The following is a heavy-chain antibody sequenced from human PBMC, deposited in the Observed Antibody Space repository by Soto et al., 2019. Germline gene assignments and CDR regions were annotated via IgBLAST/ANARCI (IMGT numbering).Heavy chain of an antibody. CDR3: GLVNSRSYYYGMDV. J-gene: IGHJ6*02. Sequence: PGGSLRLSCAASGFTFSSYAMHWVRQAPGKGLEWVAVISYDGSNKYYADSVKGRFTISRDNSKNTLYLQMNSLRAEDTAVYYSGLVNSRSYYYGMDVWGQGTTVTVSS. D-gene: IGHD6-6*01. CDR2: ISYDGSNK. CDR1: GFTFSSYA. V-gene: IGHV3-30-3*01.